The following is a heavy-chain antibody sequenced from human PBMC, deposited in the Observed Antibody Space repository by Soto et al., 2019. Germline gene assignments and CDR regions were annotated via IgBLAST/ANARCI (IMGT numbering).Heavy chain of an antibody. D-gene: IGHD3-22*01. Sequence: QVQLVQSGAEVKKPGASVKVSCKASGYTFTSYGITWVRQAPGQGLEWMGWFSAYNGNTNYAQKLQGRVTMPTDTSTSTVYMELRSLRSDDTAVYYCARYGYYASSGYRSDFAYWGQGTLVTVSS. J-gene: IGHJ4*02. V-gene: IGHV1-18*01. CDR3: ARYGYYASSGYRSDFAY. CDR2: FSAYNGNT. CDR1: GYTFTSYG.